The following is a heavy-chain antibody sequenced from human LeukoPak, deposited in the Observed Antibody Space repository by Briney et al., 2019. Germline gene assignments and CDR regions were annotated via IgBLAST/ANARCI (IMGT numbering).Heavy chain of an antibody. CDR3: TTWVKDSSDWFDY. CDR2: IKTKTDGGTT. V-gene: IGHV3-15*01. CDR1: GFTLTNVY. J-gene: IGHJ5*01. Sequence: GGSLRLSCAASGFTLTNVYMSWIRQAPGKGLEWVGRIKTKTDGGTTEYAASVKGRFTISRDDSKNTLFLQMNSLKTEDTATYYCTTWVKDSSDWFDYWGQGTLVTVSS. D-gene: IGHD6-19*01.